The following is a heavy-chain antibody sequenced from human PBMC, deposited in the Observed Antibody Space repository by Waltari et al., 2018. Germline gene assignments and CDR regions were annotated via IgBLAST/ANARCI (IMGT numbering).Heavy chain of an antibody. V-gene: IGHV4-59*01. CDR3: ARAGYYDFWSGPHTEYNWFDP. Sequence: QVQLQESGPGLVKPSETLSLTCPVPGGSISSYYWSWIRQPPGKGLEWIGYIYYSGSTNYNPSLKSRVTISVDTSKNQFSLKLSSVTAADTAVYYCARAGYYDFWSGPHTEYNWFDPWGQGTLVTVSS. CDR2: IYYSGST. J-gene: IGHJ5*02. D-gene: IGHD3-3*01. CDR1: GGSISSYY.